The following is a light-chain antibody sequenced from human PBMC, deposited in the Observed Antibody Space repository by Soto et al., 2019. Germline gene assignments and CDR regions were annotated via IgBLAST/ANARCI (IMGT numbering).Light chain of an antibody. Sequence: TVVTQEPSFSVSPGGTVTLTCGFSPGPVLSSYFPSWYYQTPGQPPRTLIYTTNTRPYGVPDRFSGSILGNNASLTITGAQADDESDYYCVLYMGSGLYVFGTGTKVPAL. V-gene: IGLV8-61*01. CDR1: PGPVLSSYF. CDR3: VLYMGSGLYV. CDR2: TTN. J-gene: IGLJ1*01.